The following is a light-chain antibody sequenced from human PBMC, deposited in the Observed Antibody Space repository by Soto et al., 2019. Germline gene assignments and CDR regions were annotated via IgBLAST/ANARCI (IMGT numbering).Light chain of an antibody. CDR3: QQYGSYWT. J-gene: IGKJ1*01. Sequence: DIQMTQSPSVLSASVGDKVTITCRASQDIRNSLAWYQQRPGKAPELLISQASDLQGGVPSRFSGSGSGTEFTLTIRSLQADDFATYYCQQYGSYWTFGQGTKVEIK. CDR1: QDIRNS. CDR2: QAS. V-gene: IGKV1-5*01.